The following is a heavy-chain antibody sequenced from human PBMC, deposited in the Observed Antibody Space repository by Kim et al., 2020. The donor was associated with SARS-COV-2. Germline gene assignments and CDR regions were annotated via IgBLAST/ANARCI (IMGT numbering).Heavy chain of an antibody. D-gene: IGHD2-2*01. V-gene: IGHV4-59*01. CDR2: IYYSGST. Sequence: SETLSLTCTVSGGSISSYYWSWIRQPPGKGLEWIGYIYYSGSTNYNPSLKSRVTISVDTSKNQFSLKLSSVTAADTAVYYCARVVPAANTLEDSWFDPWGQGTLVTVSS. CDR3: ARVVPAANTLEDSWFDP. J-gene: IGHJ5*02. CDR1: GGSISSYY.